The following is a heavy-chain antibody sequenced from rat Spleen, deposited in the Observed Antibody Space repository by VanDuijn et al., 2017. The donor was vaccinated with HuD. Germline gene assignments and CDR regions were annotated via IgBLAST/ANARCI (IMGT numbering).Heavy chain of an antibody. CDR2: ISYSGST. D-gene: IGHD1-10*01. Sequence: EVQLQESGPGLVKPSQSLSLTCSVTSYSITSSYGWNWIRKFPGNKMEWMGYISYSGSTSYNPSLKSRISITRDTSRNQFFLQVNSVIIDDTATYYCARSLGRVYNNYFDYWGQGVMVTVSS. CDR1: SYSITSSYG. V-gene: IGHV3-3*01. CDR3: ARSLGRVYNNYFDY. J-gene: IGHJ2*01.